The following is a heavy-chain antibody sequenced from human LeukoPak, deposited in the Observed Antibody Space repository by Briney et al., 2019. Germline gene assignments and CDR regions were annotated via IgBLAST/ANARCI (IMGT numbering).Heavy chain of an antibody. J-gene: IGHJ4*02. CDR3: ARDRGLVRLYYFDY. D-gene: IGHD6-19*01. Sequence: ASVKVSCKASGGTFSSYAISWVRQAPGQGLEWMGRIIPIFGTANYAQKFQGRVTITTDESTSTAYMELSSLRSEDMAVYYSARDRGLVRLYYFDYWGQGTLVTVSS. CDR2: IIPIFGTA. V-gene: IGHV1-69*05. CDR1: GGTFSSYA.